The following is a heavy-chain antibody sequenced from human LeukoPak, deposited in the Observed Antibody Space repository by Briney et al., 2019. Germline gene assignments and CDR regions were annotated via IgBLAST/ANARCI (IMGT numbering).Heavy chain of an antibody. V-gene: IGHV1-69*13. Sequence: ASVTVSCKASGGTFSSYAISWVRQAPGQGLEWMGGIIPIFGTANYAQKFQGRVTITADESTSTAYMELSSLRSEDTAVYYCAREGRSGWTDGDLKFDYWGQGTLVTVSS. CDR3: AREGRSGWTDGDLKFDY. D-gene: IGHD6-19*01. CDR2: IIPIFGTA. J-gene: IGHJ4*02. CDR1: GGTFSSYA.